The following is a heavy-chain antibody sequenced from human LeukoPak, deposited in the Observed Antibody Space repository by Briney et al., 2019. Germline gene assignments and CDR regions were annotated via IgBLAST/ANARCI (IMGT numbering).Heavy chain of an antibody. V-gene: IGHV3-7*01. CDR1: GFTFTNYW. CDR2: IKQDGNEK. CDR3: ARDLLLWFGETPQSY. J-gene: IGHJ4*02. D-gene: IGHD3-10*01. Sequence: GGSLRLSCAASGFTFTNYWMSWVRQAPGTGLEWVANIKQDGNEKYYVDSVRGRFTITRDNAKNSLYLQMNSLRAEDTAVYYCARDLLLWFGETPQSYWGQGTLVTVSS.